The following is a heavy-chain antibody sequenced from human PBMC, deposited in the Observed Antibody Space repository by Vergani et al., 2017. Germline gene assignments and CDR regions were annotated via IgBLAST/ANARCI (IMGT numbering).Heavy chain of an antibody. CDR1: GFTVSSNY. V-gene: IGHV3-53*02. Sequence: EVQLVETGGGLIQPGGSLRLSCAASGFTVSSNYMSWVRQAPGKGLEWVSVIYSGGSTYYADSEKGRFTISRDNSKNTLYLQMNSLRAEDTAVYYCARGGEPTGDSVYYYYMDVWGKGTTVTVSS. CDR2: IYSGGST. D-gene: IGHD7-27*01. CDR3: ARGGEPTGDSVYYYYMDV. J-gene: IGHJ6*03.